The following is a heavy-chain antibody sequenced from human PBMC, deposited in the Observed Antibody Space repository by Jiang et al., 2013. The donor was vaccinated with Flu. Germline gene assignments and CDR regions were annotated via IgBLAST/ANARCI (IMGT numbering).Heavy chain of an antibody. CDR1: GGSISSSNW. CDR3: ARGPSYLAIVVVVASAFDI. J-gene: IGHJ3*02. V-gene: IGHV4-4*02. CDR2: IYHSGST. Sequence: GLVKPSGTLSLTCAVSGGSISSSNWWSWVRQPPGKGLEWIGEIYHSGSTNYNPSLKSRVTISVDKSKNQFSLKLSSVTAADTAVYYCARGPSYLAIVVVVASAFDIWGQGTMVTVSS. D-gene: IGHD2-15*01.